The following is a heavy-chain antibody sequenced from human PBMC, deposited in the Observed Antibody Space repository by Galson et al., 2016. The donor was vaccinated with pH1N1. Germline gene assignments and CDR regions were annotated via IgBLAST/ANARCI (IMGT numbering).Heavy chain of an antibody. CDR1: GYRFRDYY. Sequence: SVKVSCKASGYRFRDYYVHWVRQAPGHGLEWIGRVDPKTGGTKYGQKFQGRVTMPSDMSITTGSMELTRLKSDDTALYYCARVEGRAAAGTTDWGQGTLVTVSS. J-gene: IGHJ4*01. CDR2: VDPKTGGT. V-gene: IGHV1-2*06. CDR3: ARVEGRAAAGTTD. D-gene: IGHD6-13*01.